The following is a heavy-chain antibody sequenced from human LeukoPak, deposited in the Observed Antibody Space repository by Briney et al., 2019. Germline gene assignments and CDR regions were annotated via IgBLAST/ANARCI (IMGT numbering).Heavy chain of an antibody. CDR2: ISRSYI. CDR3: ARDKFSVAVGYFDY. V-gene: IGHV3-21*01. Sequence: PGGSLRLSCAASGFTFSSYSMNWVRQAPGKGLEWVSSISRSYIYYADSVKGRFTISRDNAKNSLYLQMNSLRAEDTAVYYCARDKFSVAVGYFDYWGQGTLVTVSS. J-gene: IGHJ4*02. D-gene: IGHD6-19*01. CDR1: GFTFSSYS.